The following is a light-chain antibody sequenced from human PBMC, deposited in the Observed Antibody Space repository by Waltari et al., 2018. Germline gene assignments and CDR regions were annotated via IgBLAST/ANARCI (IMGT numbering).Light chain of an antibody. V-gene: IGKV1-5*03. CDR2: KSS. Sequence: IQMTQSPSTLSASVGDRVTLICRASQRLSSYLAWYQQKPGKAPKLVINKSSSLETGVPSSFSGNGSGKEFTITISSLKPDYIATYYCQQYNSYPFTFGPGTKVDI. CDR3: QQYNSYPFT. J-gene: IGKJ3*01. CDR1: QRLSSY.